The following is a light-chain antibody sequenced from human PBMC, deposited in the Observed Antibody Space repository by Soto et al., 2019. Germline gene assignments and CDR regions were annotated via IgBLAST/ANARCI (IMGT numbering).Light chain of an antibody. CDR3: SSYAGSNNRV. J-gene: IGLJ3*02. CDR1: SSDVGGYNY. Sequence: QSALTQPPSASGSPGQSVTISCTGTSSDVGGYNYVSWYQQHPGKAPKLMIYEVSKRPSGVPDRFSGSKSGNTASLTVSGLQAEDEADYYCSSYAGSNNRVFGGGTKDTVL. V-gene: IGLV2-8*01. CDR2: EVS.